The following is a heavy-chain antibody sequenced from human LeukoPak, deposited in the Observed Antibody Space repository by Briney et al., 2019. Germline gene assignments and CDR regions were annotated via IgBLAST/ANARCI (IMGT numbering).Heavy chain of an antibody. CDR1: GGSISSYY. D-gene: IGHD4-17*01. CDR3: ARKGTTVTTILDWFDP. Sequence: SETLSLTCTVSGGSISSYYWSWIRQPPGKGLEWIGYIYYSGSTKYNPSLKSRVTISVDTSKNQFSLKLSSVTAADTAVYYCARKGTTVTTILDWFDPWGQGTLVTVSS. V-gene: IGHV4-59*12. J-gene: IGHJ5*02. CDR2: IYYSGST.